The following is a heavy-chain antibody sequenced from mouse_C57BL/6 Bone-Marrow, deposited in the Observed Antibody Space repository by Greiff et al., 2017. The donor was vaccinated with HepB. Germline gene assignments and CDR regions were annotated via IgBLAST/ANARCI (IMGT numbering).Heavy chain of an antibody. D-gene: IGHD1-1*01. J-gene: IGHJ1*03. V-gene: IGHV1-26*01. Sequence: VQLQQSGPELVKPGASVKISCKASGYTFTDYYMNWVKQSHGKSLEWIGDINPNNGGTSYNQKFKGKATLTVDKSSSTAYMELRSLTSEDSAVYYCARLDPYYYGSSYWYFDVWGTGTTVTVSS. CDR2: INPNNGGT. CDR3: ARLDPYYYGSSYWYFDV. CDR1: GYTFTDYY.